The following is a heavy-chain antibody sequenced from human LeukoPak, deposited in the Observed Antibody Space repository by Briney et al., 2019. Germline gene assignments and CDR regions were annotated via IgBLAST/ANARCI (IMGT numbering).Heavy chain of an antibody. CDR2: ISSSGSTI. CDR1: GFTFSDYY. D-gene: IGHD4-11*01. Sequence: PGGSLRLSCAASGFTFSDYYMSWIRQAPGKGLEWVSYISSSGSTIYYADSVKCRFNISNDNAKKSVFLQMNILRAEATAVYYCASLNSPMTKDDVFYIWGQGKMVTVSS. CDR3: ASLNSPMTKDDVFYI. J-gene: IGHJ3*02. V-gene: IGHV3-11*04.